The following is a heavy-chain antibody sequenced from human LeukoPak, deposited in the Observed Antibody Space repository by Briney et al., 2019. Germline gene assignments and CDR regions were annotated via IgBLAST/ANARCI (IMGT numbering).Heavy chain of an antibody. J-gene: IGHJ4*02. CDR3: ARDNGAFDY. V-gene: IGHV1-2*02. Sequence: GASVTVSCKASGYTFTAFYMHWVRQAPGQGLEWMGWINPNSGGTNYAQKFQGRVTMTRDTSTSTVYMELSSLRSEDKAVYYCARDNGAFDYWGQGTLVTVSS. D-gene: IGHD1-26*01. CDR1: GYTFTAFY. CDR2: INPNSGGT.